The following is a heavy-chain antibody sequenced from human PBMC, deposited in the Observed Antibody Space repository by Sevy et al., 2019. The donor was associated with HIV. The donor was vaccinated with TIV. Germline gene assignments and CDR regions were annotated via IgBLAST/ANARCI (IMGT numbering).Heavy chain of an antibody. Sequence: GGSLRLSCAASGFSFSTYWMHWVRQAPGKGLEWVANIKQDESEKDNVASAKGRLTIASVNAKNSVYLQMNSRRPEDTAIYYCARGNSGSFDYWGQGTLVTVSS. J-gene: IGHJ4*02. CDR2: IKQDESEK. D-gene: IGHD3-22*01. CDR3: ARGNSGSFDY. CDR1: GFSFSTYW. V-gene: IGHV3-7*04.